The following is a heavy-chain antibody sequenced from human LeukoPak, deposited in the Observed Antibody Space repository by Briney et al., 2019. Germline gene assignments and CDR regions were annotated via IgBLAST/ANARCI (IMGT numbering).Heavy chain of an antibody. CDR3: AKEGYSNGPDP. J-gene: IGHJ5*02. CDR2: INPTNGFA. Sequence: SVKVSCKASGETLTDHYMHWLRQTRGHGLERMGWINPTNGFAVYGQAFQGRVTMTRDTSISTVYMELTNLRSDDTGVYYCAKEGYSNGPDPWGPGSLVTVSS. CDR1: GETLTDHY. V-gene: IGHV1-2*02. D-gene: IGHD5-12*01.